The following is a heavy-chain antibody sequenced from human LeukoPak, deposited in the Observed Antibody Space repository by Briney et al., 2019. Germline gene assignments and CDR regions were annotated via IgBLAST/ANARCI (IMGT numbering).Heavy chain of an antibody. CDR1: GGTFSSYA. CDR3: AGCASSSLLMDV. Sequence: SVKVSCKASGGTFSSYAISWVRQAPGQGLEWMGGIIPIFGTANYAQKFQGRVTITADESTSTAYMELSSLRSEDTAVYYCAGCASSSLLMDVWGQGTTVTVSS. D-gene: IGHD6-6*01. V-gene: IGHV1-69*01. CDR2: IIPIFGTA. J-gene: IGHJ6*02.